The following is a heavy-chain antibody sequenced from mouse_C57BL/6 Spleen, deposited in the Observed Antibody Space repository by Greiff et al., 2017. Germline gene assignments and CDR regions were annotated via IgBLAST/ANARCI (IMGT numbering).Heavy chain of an antibody. CDR3: ARPSTGGGFAY. D-gene: IGHD4-1*02. J-gene: IGHJ3*01. Sequence: ESGGGLVKPGGSLKLSCAASGFTFSDYGMHWVRQAPEKGLEWVAYISSGSSTIYYADTVKGRFTISRDNAKNTLFLQMTSLRSEDTAMYYCARPSTGGGFAYWGQGTLVTVSA. CDR1: GFTFSDYG. V-gene: IGHV5-17*01. CDR2: ISSGSSTI.